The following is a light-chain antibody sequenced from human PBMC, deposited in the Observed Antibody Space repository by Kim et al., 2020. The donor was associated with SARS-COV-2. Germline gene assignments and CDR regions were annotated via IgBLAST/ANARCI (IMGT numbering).Light chain of an antibody. CDR1: QGISRF. V-gene: IGKV1-17*03. Sequence: DIQMTQSPSALSASLGDRVTISCRASQGISRFLAWFQQKAGKAPNPLIYDVSTLQSGVPSRFSGSGSGTEFTLTITSLQPEDFATYLCIQQSTFTYTCGRGTEL. CDR3: IQQSTFTYT. CDR2: DVS. J-gene: IGKJ2*01.